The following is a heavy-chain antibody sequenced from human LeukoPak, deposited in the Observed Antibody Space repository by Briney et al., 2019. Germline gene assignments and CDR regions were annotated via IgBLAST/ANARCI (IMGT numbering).Heavy chain of an antibody. J-gene: IGHJ4*02. D-gene: IGHD5-18*01. V-gene: IGHV3-48*01. CDR2: ISTSGSTI. CDR3: SRLRGYSYGYADY. Sequence: GGSLRLSCAASGFTFSSYSMNWVRQAPGRGLEWVSYISTSGSTIDYVDSVKGRFTISRDYAKNSLYLQMNNLRAEDTAVYYCSRLRGYSYGYADYWGQGTLVTVSS. CDR1: GFTFSSYS.